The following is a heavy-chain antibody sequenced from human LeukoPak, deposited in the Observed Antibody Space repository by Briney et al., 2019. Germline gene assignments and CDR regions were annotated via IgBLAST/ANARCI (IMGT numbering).Heavy chain of an antibody. CDR3: TTETYYDYVWGSYPFDY. V-gene: IGHV3-15*01. J-gene: IGHJ4*02. CDR2: IKSKTDGCTT. CDR1: GFTLSNAW. D-gene: IGHD3-16*01. Sequence: GGSLRLSCAASGFTLSNAWMSSVRQAPGKGLGWVGRIKSKTDGCTTDDAAPVKCRFTISKDDSKNTLYLQMNSLKTEDTAVYYCTTETYYDYVWGSYPFDYWGQGTLVTVSS.